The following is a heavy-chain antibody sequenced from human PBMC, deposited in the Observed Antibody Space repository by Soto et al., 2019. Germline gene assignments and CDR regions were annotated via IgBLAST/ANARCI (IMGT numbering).Heavy chain of an antibody. CDR3: AKEISSGWYSDY. J-gene: IGHJ4*02. CDR1: GFTFSSYA. D-gene: IGHD6-19*01. V-gene: IGHV3-23*01. Sequence: PGGSLRLSCASSGFTFSSYAMKLVRQAPGKGLEWVSAIGGSGGSTYYADSVKGRFTISRDNSKNTLYLQMNSLRAEDTAVYYCAKEISSGWYSDYWGQGTLVTVSS. CDR2: IGGSGGST.